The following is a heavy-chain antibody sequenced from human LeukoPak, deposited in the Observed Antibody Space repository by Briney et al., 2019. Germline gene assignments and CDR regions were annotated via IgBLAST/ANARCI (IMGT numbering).Heavy chain of an antibody. CDR3: ARDMGRYSGYDYDY. J-gene: IGHJ4*02. V-gene: IGHV1-2*02. Sequence: ASVKVSCKTSGYTFTDYYLHWVRQAPGEALEWVGWIHPNTGATHHAQKFQGRLTMTRDTSISTVYMELTRLRSDDTAVYYCARDMGRYSGYDYDYWGQGTLVTASS. D-gene: IGHD5-12*01. CDR2: IHPNTGAT. CDR1: GYTFTDYY.